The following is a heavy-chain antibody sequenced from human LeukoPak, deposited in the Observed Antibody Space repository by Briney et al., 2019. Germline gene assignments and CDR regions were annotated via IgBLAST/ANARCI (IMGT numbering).Heavy chain of an antibody. V-gene: IGHV3-23*01. CDR2: ISGSGGST. CDR1: GFTFSSYA. D-gene: IGHD5-18*01. CDR3: AKDREYSYGPSKGGYFDY. J-gene: IGHJ4*02. Sequence: GGSLRLSCAASGFTFSSYAMSWVRQAPGKGLEWVSAISGSGGSTYYADSVKGRFTISRDNSKNTLYLQMNSLRAEDTAVYYCAKDREYSYGPSKGGYFDYWGQGTLVTVSS.